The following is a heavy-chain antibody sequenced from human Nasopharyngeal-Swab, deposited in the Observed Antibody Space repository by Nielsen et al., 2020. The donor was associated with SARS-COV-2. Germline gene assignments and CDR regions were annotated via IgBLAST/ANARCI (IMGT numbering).Heavy chain of an antibody. V-gene: IGHV1-18*01. J-gene: IGHJ6*02. Sequence: WVRQAPGQGLEWMGWISAYNGNTNYAQKLQGRVTMTTDTSTSTAYMELRSLRSDDTAVYYCARDGYSSSSVYYYYYYGMDVWGQGTTVNVSS. CDR3: ARDGYSSSSVYYYYYYGMDV. D-gene: IGHD6-6*01. CDR2: ISAYNGNT.